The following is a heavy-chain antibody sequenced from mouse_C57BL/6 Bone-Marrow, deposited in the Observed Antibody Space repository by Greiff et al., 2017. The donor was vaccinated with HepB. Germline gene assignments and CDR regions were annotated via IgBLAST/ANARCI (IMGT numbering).Heavy chain of an antibody. V-gene: IGHV1-80*01. J-gene: IGHJ2*01. CDR2: IYPGDGDT. CDR3: ARRWRWGTTVVATYYFDY. Sequence: QVQLQRSGAELVKPGASVKISCKASGYAFSSYWMNWVKQRPGKGLEWIGQIYPGDGDTNYNGKFKGKATLTADKSSSTAYMQLSSLTSEDSAVYFCARRWRWGTTVVATYYFDYWGQGTTLTVSS. D-gene: IGHD1-1*01. CDR1: GYAFSSYW.